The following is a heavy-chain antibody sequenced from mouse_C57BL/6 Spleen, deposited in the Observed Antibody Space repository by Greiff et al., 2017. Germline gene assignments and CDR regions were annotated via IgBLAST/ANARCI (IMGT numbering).Heavy chain of an antibody. CDR2: IDPEDGVT. J-gene: IGHJ2*01. CDR1: GFNIKDYY. Sequence: VQLQQSGAELVRPGASVKLSCTASGFNIKDYYMHWVKQRPEQGLEWIGRIDPEDGVTEYAPKFQGKATMTADTSSNTAYLQLSSLTSEDTAVYYCTTRITTVVASDYWGQGTTLTVSS. CDR3: TTRITTVVASDY. D-gene: IGHD1-1*01. V-gene: IGHV14-1*01.